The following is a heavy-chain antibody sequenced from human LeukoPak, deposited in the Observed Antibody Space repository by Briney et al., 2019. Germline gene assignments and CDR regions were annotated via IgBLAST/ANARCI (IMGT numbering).Heavy chain of an antibody. J-gene: IGHJ4*02. CDR3: ARGLITGYFDY. D-gene: IGHD3-16*01. CDR2: IYYSGST. V-gene: IGHV4-59*01. CDR1: GGSISSYY. Sequence: SETLSLTCTVSGGSISSYYWSWIRQPPGKGLEWIGYIYYSGSTNYNPSLKSRVTISVDTSKNQFSLKLSSVTAADTAVYYCARGLITGYFDYWGQGTLVTVPS.